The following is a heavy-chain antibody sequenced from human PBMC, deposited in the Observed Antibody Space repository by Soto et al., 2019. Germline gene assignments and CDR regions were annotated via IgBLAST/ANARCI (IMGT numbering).Heavy chain of an antibody. CDR1: GYTFTSYY. J-gene: IGHJ4*02. CDR3: ARGESKGSGWYDFDY. V-gene: IGHV1-46*03. CDR2: INPSGGST. Sequence: QVQLVQSGAEVKKPGASVKVSCKASGYTFTSYYMHWVRQAPGQGLEWMGIINPSGGSTSYAQKFPDRVTMTRDTSTSTVYMELSSLRSEDTAVYYCARGESKGSGWYDFDYCGQGTLGTVSS. D-gene: IGHD6-19*01.